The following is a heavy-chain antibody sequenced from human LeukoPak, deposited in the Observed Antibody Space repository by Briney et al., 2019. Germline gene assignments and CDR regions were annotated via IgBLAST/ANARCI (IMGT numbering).Heavy chain of an antibody. Sequence: PGRSLRLSCAASGFTFSRYAMHWVRQVPGKGLEWVAVISDDGTFTLYGDSVRGRFTISRDSSRNTLYLQMNSLRPEDTAVYYCTRDPYRDAPDYFDYWGQGTLVAVSS. CDR3: TRDPYRDAPDYFDY. CDR2: ISDDGTFT. D-gene: IGHD3-16*02. CDR1: GFTFSRYA. J-gene: IGHJ4*02. V-gene: IGHV3-30-3*01.